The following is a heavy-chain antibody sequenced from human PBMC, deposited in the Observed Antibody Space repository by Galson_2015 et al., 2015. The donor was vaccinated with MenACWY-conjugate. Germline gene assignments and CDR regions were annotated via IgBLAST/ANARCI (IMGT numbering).Heavy chain of an antibody. CDR3: ARMVGEAVAGFYYYYYMDV. CDR1: GGSVSNYY. CDR2: IYYSGST. V-gene: IGHV4-59*02. D-gene: IGHD6-19*01. J-gene: IGHJ6*03. Sequence: ETLSLTCTVSGGSVSNYYWSWIRQPPGKGLEWIGYIYYSGSTNYNPSLKSRVTISVDTSKNQFSLKLSSVTAADTAVYSCARMVGEAVAGFYYYYYMDVWGKGTTVTVSS.